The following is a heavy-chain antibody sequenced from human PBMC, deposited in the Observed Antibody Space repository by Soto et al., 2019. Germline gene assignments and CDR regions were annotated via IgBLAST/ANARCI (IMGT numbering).Heavy chain of an antibody. CDR2: IKSKTDGGTT. CDR1: GFTFSKAW. CDR3: TTDLTVTTAYYYYGMDV. Sequence: GGSLRLSCAASGFTFSKAWMNWVRQAPGKGLEWVGRIKSKTDGGTTDYAAPVKGRFTISRDDSKNTLYLQMNSLKTEDTAVYYCTTDLTVTTAYYYYGMDVWGQGTTVTVSS. J-gene: IGHJ6*02. D-gene: IGHD4-17*01. V-gene: IGHV3-15*07.